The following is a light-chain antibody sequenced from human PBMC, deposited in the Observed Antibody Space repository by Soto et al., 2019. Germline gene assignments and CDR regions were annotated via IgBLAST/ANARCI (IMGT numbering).Light chain of an antibody. CDR1: XSXXXXXXXXX. V-gene: IGKV2D-29*01. CDR3: MQTIQLPWT. Sequence: EIVMTXTPLSLSVTPGXPXSIXXXXXXSXXXXXXXXXFYWYLQKPGQPPQLLIYEVSNRFSGMPDRFSGSGSGTDFTLKISRVEAEDVGIYYCMQTIQLPWTFGQGTKVDIK. J-gene: IGKJ1*01. CDR2: EVS.